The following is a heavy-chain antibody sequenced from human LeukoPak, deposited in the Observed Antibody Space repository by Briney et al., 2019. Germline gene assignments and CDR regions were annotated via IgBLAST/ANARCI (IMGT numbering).Heavy chain of an antibody. CDR2: ISGSGGST. J-gene: IGHJ4*02. D-gene: IGHD4-17*01. Sequence: GGSLRLSCAASGFTFSTYAMNWVRQAPGKGLEWVPTISGSGGSTYYADSVKGRFTISRDNSKNTLYLQMNSLRAEDTAVYYCTYGDYDCWGQGTLVTVSS. V-gene: IGHV3-23*01. CDR3: TYGDYDC. CDR1: GFTFSTYA.